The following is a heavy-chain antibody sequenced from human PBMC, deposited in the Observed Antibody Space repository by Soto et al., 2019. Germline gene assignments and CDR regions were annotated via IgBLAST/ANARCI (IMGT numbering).Heavy chain of an antibody. CDR2: ISYDGSNK. V-gene: IGHV3-30*18. Sequence: QVQLVESGGGVVQPGRSLRLSCAASGFTFSSYGMHWVRQAPGKGLEWVAVISYDGSNKYYADSVKGRFTISRDNSKNTLYLQMNGLRAEDTAVYYCAKDRLGFGELPNFDYWGQGTLVTVSS. D-gene: IGHD3-10*01. CDR1: GFTFSSYG. J-gene: IGHJ4*02. CDR3: AKDRLGFGELPNFDY.